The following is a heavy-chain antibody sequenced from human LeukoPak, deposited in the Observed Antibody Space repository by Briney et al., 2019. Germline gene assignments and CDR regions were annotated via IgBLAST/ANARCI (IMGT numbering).Heavy chain of an antibody. J-gene: IGHJ4*02. D-gene: IGHD3-22*01. CDR3: ASTPLSDYYDSSGYKRTEYYFDY. CDR2: INHSGST. V-gene: IGHV4-34*01. CDR1: GFIFSSYA. Sequence: GSLRLSCAASGFIFSSYAMSWIRQPPGKGLEWIGEINHSGSTNYNPSLKSRVTISVDTSKNQFSLKLSSVTAADTAVYYCASTPLSDYYDSSGYKRTEYYFDYWGQGTLVTVSS.